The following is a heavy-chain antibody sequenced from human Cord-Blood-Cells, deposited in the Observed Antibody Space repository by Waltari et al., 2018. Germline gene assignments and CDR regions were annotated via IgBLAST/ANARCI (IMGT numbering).Heavy chain of an antibody. CDR3: ARGCSGGSCYPYYYYGMDV. V-gene: IGHV1-8*01. CDR2: MNPNSGNT. J-gene: IGHJ6*02. Sequence: QVQLVQSGAEVKKPGASVKVSCKASGYTFTSYDINWVRQATGQGLEWMGWMNPNSGNTGYAQKFQGRVTMTRNTSISTAYMELNSLRSEDTAVYYCARGCSGGSCYPYYYYGMDVWGQGTTVTVSS. D-gene: IGHD2-15*01. CDR1: GYTFTSYD.